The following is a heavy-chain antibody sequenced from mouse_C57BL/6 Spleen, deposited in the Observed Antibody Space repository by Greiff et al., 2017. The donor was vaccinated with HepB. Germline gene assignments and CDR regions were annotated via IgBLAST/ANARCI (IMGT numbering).Heavy chain of an antibody. CDR1: GYAFSSYW. CDR2: IYPGDGDT. Sequence: VQRVESGAELVKPGASVKISCKASGYAFSSYWMNWVKQRPGKGLEWIGQIYPGDGDTNYNGKFKGKATLTADKSSSTAYMQLSSLTSEDSAVYFCARSKGNYDYFDYWGQGTTLTVSS. J-gene: IGHJ2*01. CDR3: ARSKGNYDYFDY. V-gene: IGHV1-80*01. D-gene: IGHD2-1*01.